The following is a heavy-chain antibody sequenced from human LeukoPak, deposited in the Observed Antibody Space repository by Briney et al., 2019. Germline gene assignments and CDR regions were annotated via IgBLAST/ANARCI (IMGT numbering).Heavy chain of an antibody. Sequence: SETLPLSCAVYGGSFSGYYWSWIRQPPGKGLEWIGEINHSGSTNYNPSLKSRVTISVDTSKNQFSLKLSSVTAADTAVYYCARGGFFNGDYDYWGQEALVTVSS. J-gene: IGHJ4*02. D-gene: IGHD4-17*01. CDR1: GGSFSGYY. CDR3: ARGGFFNGDYDY. CDR2: INHSGST. V-gene: IGHV4-34*01.